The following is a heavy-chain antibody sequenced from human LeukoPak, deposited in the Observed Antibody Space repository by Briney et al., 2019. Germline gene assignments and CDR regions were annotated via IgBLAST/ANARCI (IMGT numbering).Heavy chain of an antibody. V-gene: IGHV4-34*01. CDR2: INHRGST. CDR3: ARARFIVVVPAAIDIDAFDI. CDR1: GGSFSYYY. Sequence: PSETLSLTCAVYGGSFSYYYWNWIRQPPGKGLEWIGEINHRGSTNYNPSLKSRVTISVDTSKNQFSLKLSSVTAADTAVFYCARARFIVVVPAAIDIDAFDIWGQGTMVTVSS. J-gene: IGHJ3*02. D-gene: IGHD2-2*01.